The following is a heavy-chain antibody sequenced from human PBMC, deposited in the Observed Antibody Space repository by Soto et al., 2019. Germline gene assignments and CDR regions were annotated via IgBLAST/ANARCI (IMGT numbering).Heavy chain of an antibody. CDR1: GYTFTSYG. Sequence: ASVKVSCKASGYTFTSYGISWVRQAPGQGLEWMGWISAYNGNTNYAQKLQGRVTMTTDTSTSTAYMELRSLRSDDTAVYYCARVKAGEGHYYYYGMDVWGQGITVTVSS. V-gene: IGHV1-18*04. CDR2: ISAYNGNT. D-gene: IGHD7-27*01. CDR3: ARVKAGEGHYYYYGMDV. J-gene: IGHJ6*02.